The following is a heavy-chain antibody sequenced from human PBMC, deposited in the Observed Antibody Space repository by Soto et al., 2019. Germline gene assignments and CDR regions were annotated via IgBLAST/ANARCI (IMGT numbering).Heavy chain of an antibody. CDR2: IYYSGST. CDR1: GGSISSGGYS. Sequence: PSETLSLTCAVSGGSISSGGYSWSWIRQPPGKGLECIGYIYYSGSTYYNPSLKSRVTISVDTSKNQFSLKLSSVTAADTAVYYCARQPRILTGYSGHFDYRGQGTLVTVPS. J-gene: IGHJ4*02. D-gene: IGHD3-9*01. CDR3: ARQPRILTGYSGHFDY. V-gene: IGHV4-30-2*03.